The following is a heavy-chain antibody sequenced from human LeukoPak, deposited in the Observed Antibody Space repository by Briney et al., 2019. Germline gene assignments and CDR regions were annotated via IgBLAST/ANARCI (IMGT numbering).Heavy chain of an antibody. J-gene: IGHJ6*03. D-gene: IGHD3-10*02. CDR2: INQDGSVK. V-gene: IGHV3-7*01. CDR3: TRDSQDSYVYYMVV. Sequence: NPGGSLRLSCAVSGFTFSRYWMSWVRQAPGKGLEWVANINQDGSVKYYVDSVKGRFTISRDSAKNSLYLQVNSLRAEDTAVYYCTRDSQDSYVYYMVVWGKGTTVTVSS. CDR1: GFTFSRYW.